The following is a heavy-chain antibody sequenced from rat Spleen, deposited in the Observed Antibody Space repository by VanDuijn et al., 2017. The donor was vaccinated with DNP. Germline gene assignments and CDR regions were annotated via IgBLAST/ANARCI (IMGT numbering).Heavy chain of an antibody. CDR1: GFSFSNYN. CDR3: ATRAPY. Sequence: EVQLVESGGGLVQPGRSLKLSCAASGFSFSNYNMAWVRQAPQKGLEWVATILFDGSNTYYGDPVKGRFTISRDNAKSTLYLQMDSLRSEDTATYYCATRAPYWGQGVMVTVSS. V-gene: IGHV5S10*01. J-gene: IGHJ2*01. CDR2: ILFDGSNT. D-gene: IGHD3-1*01.